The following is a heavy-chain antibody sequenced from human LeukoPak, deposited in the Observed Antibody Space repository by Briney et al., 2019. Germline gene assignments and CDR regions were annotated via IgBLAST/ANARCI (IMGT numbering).Heavy chain of an antibody. CDR2: ISYDGSNK. CDR1: GFTFSSYG. CDR3: AIYDILTEAIDC. V-gene: IGHV3-30*03. D-gene: IGHD3-9*01. Sequence: GGSLRLSCAASGFTFSSYGMHWVRQAPGKGLEWVAVISYDGSNKYYADSVKGRFTISRDNSKNTLYLQMNSLRAEDTAVYYCAIYDILTEAIDCWGQGTLVTVSS. J-gene: IGHJ4*02.